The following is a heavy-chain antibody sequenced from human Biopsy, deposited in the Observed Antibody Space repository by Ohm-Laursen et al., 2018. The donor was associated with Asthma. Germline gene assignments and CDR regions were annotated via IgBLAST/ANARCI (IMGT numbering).Heavy chain of an antibody. J-gene: IGHJ4*02. CDR3: ASPVNRAFGGYEWAAVFDY. D-gene: IGHD5-12*01. CDR2: THYSGST. V-gene: IGHV4-39*01. CDR1: GASIRGSGSY. Sequence: SETLSLTCTVSGASIRGSGSYRAWIRQAPGKGPEWIGTTHYSGSTFYKPSLRSRVTMSLDTSTNQFSLRLRFVTATDTAVYYCASPVNRAFGGYEWAAVFDYWGQGILVTVSS.